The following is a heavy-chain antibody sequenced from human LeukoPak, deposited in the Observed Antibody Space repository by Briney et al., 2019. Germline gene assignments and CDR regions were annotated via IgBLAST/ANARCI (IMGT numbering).Heavy chain of an antibody. J-gene: IGHJ3*02. CDR1: GGSISSGGYY. CDR2: IYYSGST. D-gene: IGHD1-14*01. V-gene: IGHV4-31*03. CDR3: AREEVDRMGAFDI. Sequence: PSETLSLTCTVSGGSISSGGYYWSWIRQHPGKGLEWIGYIYYSGSTYYNPSLKSRVTISVDTSKNQFSLKLSSVTAADTAVYYCAREEVDRMGAFDIWGQGTMVTVSS.